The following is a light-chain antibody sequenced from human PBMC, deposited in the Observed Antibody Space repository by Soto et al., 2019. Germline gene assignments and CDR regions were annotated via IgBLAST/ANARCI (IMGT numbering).Light chain of an antibody. J-gene: IGKJ1*01. Sequence: EIVLTQSPGTLSLSPGERATLSCRASQSVRNNYLAWYQQKPGQAPRLLIYDASSRATDIPDRFSGSGYLTDFNLNIRRLEPEDFAVYYYKQYSRSLTRTFGQGTKVETK. CDR3: KQYSRSLTRT. CDR2: DAS. CDR1: QSVRNNY. V-gene: IGKV3-20*01.